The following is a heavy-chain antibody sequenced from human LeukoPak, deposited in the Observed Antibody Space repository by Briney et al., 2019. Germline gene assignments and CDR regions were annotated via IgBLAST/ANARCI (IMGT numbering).Heavy chain of an antibody. CDR3: AKDRSELITVTTSEDY. V-gene: IGHV3-30*02. CDR1: GFTFSSYG. J-gene: IGHJ4*02. D-gene: IGHD4-17*01. Sequence: GGSLRLSCAASGFTFSSYGMHWVRQAPGKGLEWVAFIRYDGSNKYYADSVKGRFTISRDNSKNTLYLQMNSLRAEDTAVYYCAKDRSELITVTTSEDYWGQGTLVTVSS. CDR2: IRYDGSNK.